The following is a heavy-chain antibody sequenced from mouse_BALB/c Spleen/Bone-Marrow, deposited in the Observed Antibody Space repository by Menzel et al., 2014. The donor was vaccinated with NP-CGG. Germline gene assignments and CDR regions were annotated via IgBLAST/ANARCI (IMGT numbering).Heavy chain of an antibody. CDR1: GFTFTDYY. V-gene: IGHV7-3*02. CDR3: ARSLYPRAMDY. CDR2: IRNKANAYTT. D-gene: IGHD2-1*01. J-gene: IGHJ4*01. Sequence: EVMLVESGGGLVQPGGSLILSCATSGFTFTDYYMSWVRQPPGKALEWLGFIRNKANAYTTEYSASVKGRFTISRDNSQSILYLQMNILRAEDSATYYCARSLYPRAMDYWGQGTSVTVSS.